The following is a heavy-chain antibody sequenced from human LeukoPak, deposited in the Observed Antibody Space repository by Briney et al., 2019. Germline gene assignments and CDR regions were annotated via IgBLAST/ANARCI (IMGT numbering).Heavy chain of an antibody. D-gene: IGHD5-18*01. V-gene: IGHV3-21*01. Sequence: PGGSLRLSCAASGFTFSSYSMNWVRQAPGKGLEWVSSISSSSSYIYYADSVKGRFTISRDNAKNSLYLQMNSLRAEDTAVYYCARVADPYGYIKYYYYYMDVWGKGTTVTVSS. J-gene: IGHJ6*03. CDR3: ARVADPYGYIKYYYYYMDV. CDR1: GFTFSSYS. CDR2: ISSSSSYI.